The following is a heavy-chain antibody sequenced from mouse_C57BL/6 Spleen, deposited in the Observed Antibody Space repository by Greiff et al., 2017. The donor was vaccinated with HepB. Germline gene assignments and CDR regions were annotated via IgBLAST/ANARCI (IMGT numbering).Heavy chain of an antibody. CDR1: GYTFTDYY. CDR3: ARSGDYDYDPHAMDY. Sequence: LVESGPELVKPGASVKISCKASGYTFTDYYINWVKQRPGQGLEWIGWIYPGSGNTKYNEKFKGKATLTVDTSSSTAYMQLSSLTSEDSAVYFCARSGDYDYDPHAMDYWGQGTSVTVSS. CDR2: IYPGSGNT. D-gene: IGHD2-4*01. J-gene: IGHJ4*01. V-gene: IGHV1-84*01.